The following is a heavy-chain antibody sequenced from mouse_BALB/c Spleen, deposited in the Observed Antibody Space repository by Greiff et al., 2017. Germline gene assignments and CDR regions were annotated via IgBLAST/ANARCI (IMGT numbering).Heavy chain of an antibody. Sequence: VKLMESGPGLVAPSQSLSITCTVSGFSLTSYDISWIRQPPGKGLEWLGVIWTGGGTNYNSAFMSRLSISKDNSKSQVFLKMNSLQTDDTAIYYCVRDDGYYFAYWGQGTLVTVSA. V-gene: IGHV2-9-2*01. CDR2: IWTGGGT. D-gene: IGHD2-3*01. CDR3: VRDDGYYFAY. J-gene: IGHJ3*01. CDR1: GFSLTSYD.